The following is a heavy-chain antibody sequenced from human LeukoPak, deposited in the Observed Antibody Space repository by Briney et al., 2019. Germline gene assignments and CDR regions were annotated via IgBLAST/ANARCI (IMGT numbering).Heavy chain of an antibody. CDR3: AREYSSSWYTGFYDY. CDR2: ISGSGGST. D-gene: IGHD6-13*01. CDR1: GFTFSSYA. J-gene: IGHJ4*02. Sequence: GGSLRLSCAASGFTFSSYAMSWVRQAPGKGLEWVSAISGSGGSTYYADSVKGRFTISRDNAKNSLYLQMNSLRAEDTAVYYCAREYSSSWYTGFYDYWGQGTLVTVSS. V-gene: IGHV3-23*01.